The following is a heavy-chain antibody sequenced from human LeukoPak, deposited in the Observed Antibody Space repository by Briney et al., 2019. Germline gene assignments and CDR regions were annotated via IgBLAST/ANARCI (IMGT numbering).Heavy chain of an antibody. Sequence: GASVKVSCKASGYTFTGYYMHWVRQAPGQGLEWMGWINPNSGGTNYAQKFQGRVTMTRDTSISTAYMELSRLRSDDTAVYYCARSVAAYYDSSGYAILDYWGQGTLVTVSS. CDR1: GYTFTGYY. V-gene: IGHV1-2*02. D-gene: IGHD3-22*01. CDR2: INPNSGGT. CDR3: ARSVAAYYDSSGYAILDY. J-gene: IGHJ4*02.